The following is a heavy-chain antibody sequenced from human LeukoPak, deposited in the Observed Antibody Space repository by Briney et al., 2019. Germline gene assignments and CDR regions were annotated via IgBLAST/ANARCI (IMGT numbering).Heavy chain of an antibody. J-gene: IGHJ3*02. CDR1: GGSISSYY. D-gene: IGHD3-10*01. CDR2: IYYSGST. Sequence: SETLSLTCTVSGGSISSYYWSWIRQPPGKGLEWIGYIYYSGSTNYNPSLKSRVTISVDTSKNQFSLKLSSVTAADTAVYYCASLHPRGDAFDIWGQGTMVTVSS. CDR3: ASLHPRGDAFDI. V-gene: IGHV4-59*08.